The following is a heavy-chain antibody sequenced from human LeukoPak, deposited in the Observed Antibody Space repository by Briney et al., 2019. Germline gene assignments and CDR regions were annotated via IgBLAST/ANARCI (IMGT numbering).Heavy chain of an antibody. V-gene: IGHV4-4*07. J-gene: IGHJ4*02. CDR3: AREQTSGWYRPFDC. D-gene: IGHD6-19*01. Sequence: PSETLSLTCNVSGGSISGYYWSWLRQPPGKGLEWIGRISTSETTNSNPSLKSRVTLSVDTSRSQCSLQLTSVTAAGTAVYYCAREQTSGWYRPFDCWGQGALVTVFS. CDR2: ISTSETT. CDR1: GGSISGYY.